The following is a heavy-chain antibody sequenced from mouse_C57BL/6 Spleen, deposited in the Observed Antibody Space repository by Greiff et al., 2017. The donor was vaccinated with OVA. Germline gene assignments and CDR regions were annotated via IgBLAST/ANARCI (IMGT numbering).Heavy chain of an antibody. V-gene: IGHV1-82*01. D-gene: IGHD3-2*02. CDR3: ARSEDSSGYGFAY. J-gene: IGHJ3*01. CDR1: GYAFSSSW. CDR2: IYPGDGDT. Sequence: VQLVESGPELVKPGASVKISCKASGYAFSSSWMNWVKQRPGKGLEWIGRIYPGDGDTNYNGKFKGKATLTADKSSSTAYMQLSSLTSEDSAVYFCARSEDSSGYGFAYWGQGTLVTVSA.